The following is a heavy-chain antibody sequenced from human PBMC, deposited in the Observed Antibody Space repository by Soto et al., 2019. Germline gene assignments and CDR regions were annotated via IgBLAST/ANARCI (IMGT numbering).Heavy chain of an antibody. CDR3: ANEIRGQHLDV. J-gene: IGHJ6*02. V-gene: IGHV1-69*02. CDR2: IIPILGIA. Sequence: QVQLVQSGAEVKKPGSSVKVSCKASGGTFSSYTISWVRQAPGQGLEWMGRIIPILGIANYAQKFQGRVTITADKSTSTAYMELSSLRSADTAVYYCANEIRGQHLDVWGQGTTVTVSS. CDR1: GGTFSSYT. D-gene: IGHD6-13*01.